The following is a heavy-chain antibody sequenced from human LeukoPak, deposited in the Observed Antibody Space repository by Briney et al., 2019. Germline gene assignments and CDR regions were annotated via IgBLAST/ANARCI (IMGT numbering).Heavy chain of an antibody. CDR2: IYSGGST. Sequence: PGGSLRLSCAASGFTVSSNYMNWVRQAPGKGLEWVSVIYSGGSTYYADSVKGRFTISRDNSKNTLYLQMNSLRAEDTALYYCAKGVRITMVRGAFDIWGQGTMVTVSS. V-gene: IGHV3-53*05. CDR1: GFTVSSNY. D-gene: IGHD3-10*01. CDR3: AKGVRITMVRGAFDI. J-gene: IGHJ3*02.